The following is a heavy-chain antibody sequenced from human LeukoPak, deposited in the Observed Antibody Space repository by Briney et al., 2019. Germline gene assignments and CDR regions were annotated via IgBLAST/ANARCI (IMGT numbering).Heavy chain of an antibody. CDR2: IYPGDSDT. J-gene: IGHJ4*02. D-gene: IGHD5-24*01. Sequence: LGESLKISCQGSGSSFTSYWIGWVRQLPGKGLEWMGIIYPGDSDTRYSPSFQGQVTISADKSISTAYLQWSSLRASDTAMYYCARPRCEGLQSLNYFDYWGQGTLVTVSS. CDR1: GSSFTSYW. V-gene: IGHV5-51*01. CDR3: ARPRCEGLQSLNYFDY.